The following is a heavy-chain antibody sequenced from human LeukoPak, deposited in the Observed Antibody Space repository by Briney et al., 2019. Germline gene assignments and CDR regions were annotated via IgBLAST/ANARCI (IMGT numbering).Heavy chain of an antibody. V-gene: IGHV1-2*02. D-gene: IGHD3-10*01. CDR2: INPNSGGT. Sequence: ASVKVSCKASGYTFTGYYMHWVRQAPGQGLGWMGWINPNSGGTNYAQKFQGRVTITRDTSISTAYMELSRLRSDDTAVYYCARERYYYGSGSPSNWFDPWGQGTLVTVSS. CDR3: ARERYYYGSGSPSNWFDP. CDR1: GYTFTGYY. J-gene: IGHJ5*02.